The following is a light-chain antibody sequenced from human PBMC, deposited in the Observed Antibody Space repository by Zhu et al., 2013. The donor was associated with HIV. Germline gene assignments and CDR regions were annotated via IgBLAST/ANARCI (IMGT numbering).Light chain of an antibody. Sequence: EIVLTQSPDTLSLSPGERATLSCRATQSVSNNYIAWYQQRPGQAPRLLIYGTTTRATDIPDRFSGSGSGTDFTLTISRLEPEDFAVYYCQQYNNWPPITFGQGTNLEIK. CDR2: GTT. CDR1: QSVSNNY. J-gene: IGKJ2*01. CDR3: QQYNNWPPIT. V-gene: IGKV3-20*01.